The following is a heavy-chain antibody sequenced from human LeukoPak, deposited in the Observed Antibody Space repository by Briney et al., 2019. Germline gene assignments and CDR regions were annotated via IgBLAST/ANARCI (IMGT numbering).Heavy chain of an antibody. V-gene: IGHV5-51*01. CDR2: IYPGDSDT. J-gene: IGHJ4*02. CDR3: ARHDSLAAAGSVDY. CDR1: GYSFTSYW. D-gene: IGHD6-13*01. Sequence: GGSLQISCKGSGYSFTSYWIGWVRQMPGKGLEGMGIIYPGDSDTRYSPSFQGQVTISADKSISTAYLQWSSLKASDTAMYYCARHDSLAAAGSVDYWGQGTLVTVSS.